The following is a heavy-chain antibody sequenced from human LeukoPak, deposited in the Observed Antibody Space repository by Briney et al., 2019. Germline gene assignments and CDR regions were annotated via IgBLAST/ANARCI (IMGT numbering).Heavy chain of an antibody. Sequence: SETLSLTCAVSGGSISSYYWSWIRQPPGKGLEWIGYIYYSGSTNYNPSLKSRVTISVDTSKNQFSLKLISVTAADTAVYYCARVLGYRIGRWGQGTLVTVSS. CDR3: ARVLGYRIGR. J-gene: IGHJ5*02. D-gene: IGHD5-12*01. CDR2: IYYSGST. V-gene: IGHV4-59*01. CDR1: GGSISSYY.